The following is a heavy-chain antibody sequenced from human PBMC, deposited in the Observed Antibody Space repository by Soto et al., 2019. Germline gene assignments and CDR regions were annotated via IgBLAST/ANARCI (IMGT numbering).Heavy chain of an antibody. Sequence: PSETLSLTCTVSGGSISSGNYYWSWIRQPPGKGLEWIGFISYSGSTYYSTSLKSRVTISVDTSKNHFSLKLIFVTTADTAVYFCAREGNLGRWIQPLDSWGQGTLVTVSS. CDR3: AREGNLGRWIQPLDS. V-gene: IGHV4-30-4*02. D-gene: IGHD2-2*03. CDR2: ISYSGST. J-gene: IGHJ4*02. CDR1: GGSISSGNYY.